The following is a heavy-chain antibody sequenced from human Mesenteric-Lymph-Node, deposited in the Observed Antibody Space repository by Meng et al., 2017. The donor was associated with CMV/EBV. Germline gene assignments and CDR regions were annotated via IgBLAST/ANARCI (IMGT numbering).Heavy chain of an antibody. D-gene: IGHD5-24*01. CDR3: ARSRDGYNLGYFDY. Sequence: ASVKVSCKASGYTFTGYYMHWVRQAPGQGLEWMGWINPNSGGTNYAQKFQGRVTISADKSISTAYLQWSSLKASDTAMYYCARSRDGYNLGYFDYWGQGTLVTVSS. V-gene: IGHV1-2*02. J-gene: IGHJ4*02. CDR2: INPNSGGT. CDR1: GYTFTGYY.